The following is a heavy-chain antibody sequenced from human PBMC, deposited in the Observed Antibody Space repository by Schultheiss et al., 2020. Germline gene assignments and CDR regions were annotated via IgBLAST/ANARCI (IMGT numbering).Heavy chain of an antibody. D-gene: IGHD4-11*01. V-gene: IGHV4-39*07. J-gene: IGHJ3*02. Sequence: SETLSLTCTVSGGSISSGGYYWGWIRQPPGKGLECIGSIYYSGSTNYNPSLKSRVTISVDTSKNQFSLKLSSVTAADTAVYFCARTTSDAFDIWGQGTMVTVSS. CDR1: GGSISSGGYY. CDR2: IYYSGST. CDR3: ARTTSDAFDI.